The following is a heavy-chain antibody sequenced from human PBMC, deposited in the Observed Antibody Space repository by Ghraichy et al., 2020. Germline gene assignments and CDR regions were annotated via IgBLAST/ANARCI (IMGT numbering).Heavy chain of an antibody. CDR2: INHSGST. D-gene: IGHD2-21*02. Sequence: SETLSLTCAVYGGSFSGYYWSWIRQPPGKGLEWIGEINHSGSTNYNPSLKSRVTISVDTSKNQFSLKLSSVTAADTAVYYCARVPGGGDCHFDYWGQGTLVTVSS. CDR1: GGSFSGYY. V-gene: IGHV4-34*01. J-gene: IGHJ4*02. CDR3: ARVPGGGDCHFDY.